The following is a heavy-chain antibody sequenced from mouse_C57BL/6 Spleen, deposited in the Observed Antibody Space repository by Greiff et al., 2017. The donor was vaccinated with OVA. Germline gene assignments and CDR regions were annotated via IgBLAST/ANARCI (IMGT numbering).Heavy chain of an antibody. CDR1: GYSITSGYY. Sequence: ESGPGLVKPSQSLSLTCSVTGYSITSGYYWNWIRQFPGNKLEWMGYISYDGSNNYNPSLKNRISITRDTSKNQFFLKLNSVTTEDTATYYCARERGDGYYGYWGQGTTLTVSS. V-gene: IGHV3-6*01. D-gene: IGHD2-3*01. CDR2: ISYDGSN. CDR3: ARERGDGYYGY. J-gene: IGHJ2*01.